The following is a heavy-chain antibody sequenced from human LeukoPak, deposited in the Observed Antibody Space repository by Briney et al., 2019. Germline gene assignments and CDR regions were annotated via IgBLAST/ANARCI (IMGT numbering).Heavy chain of an antibody. CDR1: GGSISSSSFY. CDR2: IYYSGTT. D-gene: IGHD3-10*01. J-gene: IGHJ5*02. Sequence: PSETLSLTCTVSGGSISSSSFYWGWIRQSPGRGLEWIGSIYYSGTTFYNPYFRSRVTISIDTSKNQFSLRLGSVTAGNTAVYYCARLPYYGSGSWFDPWGQGTLVTVSS. V-gene: IGHV4-39*01. CDR3: ARLPYYGSGSWFDP.